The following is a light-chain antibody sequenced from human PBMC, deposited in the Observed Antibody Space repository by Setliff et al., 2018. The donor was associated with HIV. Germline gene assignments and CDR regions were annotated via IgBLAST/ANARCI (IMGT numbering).Light chain of an antibody. J-gene: IGLJ2*01. CDR3: RSYTSTRALL. CDR1: SSDVGGYNF. CDR2: DVT. Sequence: QSALTQPASVSGSPEQSVTISCTGTSSDVGGYNFGSWCQQHPCKTPELLIYDVTNLPSGVADRFSGSKSGNTASLTISGLQPEDEADYYCRSYTSTRALLFGGGTKVTVL. V-gene: IGLV2-14*03.